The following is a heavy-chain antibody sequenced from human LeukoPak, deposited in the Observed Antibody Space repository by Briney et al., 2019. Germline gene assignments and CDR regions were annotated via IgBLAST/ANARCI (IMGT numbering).Heavy chain of an antibody. CDR3: ARGRYYSDSSYYYIDS. D-gene: IGHD3-22*01. J-gene: IGHJ4*02. CDR1: GYTFSDYS. V-gene: IGHV1-3*01. Sequence: GASVKVSCKASGYTFSDYSMHWVRQAPGQAPEWMGWISGGTGSPKYSQRFQGRVTITRDTSARTAYMALSSLRPTDTAVYFCARGRYYSDSSYYYIDSWGQGTLVTVSS. CDR2: ISGGTGSP.